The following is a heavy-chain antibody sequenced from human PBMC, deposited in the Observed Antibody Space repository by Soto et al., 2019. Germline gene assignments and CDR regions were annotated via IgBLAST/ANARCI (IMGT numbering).Heavy chain of an antibody. Sequence: GGSLRLSCAASGFTFDDYAMHWVRQAPGKGLEWVSGISWNSGSIGYADSVKGRFTISRDNAKNSLYLQMNSLRAEDTALYYCAKVNRKTTATYYYYYMDVWGKGTTVTVSS. CDR2: ISWNSGSI. D-gene: IGHD4-4*01. V-gene: IGHV3-9*01. CDR1: GFTFDDYA. CDR3: AKVNRKTTATYYYYYMDV. J-gene: IGHJ6*03.